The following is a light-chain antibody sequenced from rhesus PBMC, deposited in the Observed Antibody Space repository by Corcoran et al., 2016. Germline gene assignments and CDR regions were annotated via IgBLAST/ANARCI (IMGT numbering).Light chain of an antibody. CDR1: HSVSNN. V-gene: IGKV3-10*01. CDR3: YQHSSGWT. CDR2: GAS. J-gene: IGKJ1*01. Sequence: QVLLTQSPATLSLSPGESATLSCRASHSVSNNLAWYHQKPGQAPRLLIFGASSRAIGIPARFSGSGSGTDFTLTLSSLDPDDIGVYYCYQHSSGWTFGQGTKVGIK.